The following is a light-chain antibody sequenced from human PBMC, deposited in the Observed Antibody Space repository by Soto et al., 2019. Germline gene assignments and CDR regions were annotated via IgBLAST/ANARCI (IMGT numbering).Light chain of an antibody. Sequence: DIQMTQSPSTLSASVGDRVTITCLASQSISSWLAWYQQKPGKAPKLLIYKASSLESGVLSRFSGSVSGTEGTITISSLQKDDGSTYYCQQSNSYPRTFGQGTKVDIK. CDR3: QQSNSYPRT. CDR1: QSISSW. V-gene: IGKV1-5*03. CDR2: KAS. J-gene: IGKJ1*01.